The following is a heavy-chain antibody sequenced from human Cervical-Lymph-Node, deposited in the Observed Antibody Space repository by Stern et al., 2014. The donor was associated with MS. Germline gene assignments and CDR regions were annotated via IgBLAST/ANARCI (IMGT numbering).Heavy chain of an antibody. CDR2: IIHVFGTV. V-gene: IGHV1-69*01. CDR3: ARGGRISSYFCPDY. Sequence: VQLVESGSEVKKPGSSVKVSCKASGDTFSTYAFSWVRQAPGQGLEWMGGIIHVFGTVDYAQKFRGRVTITAGGYTTTAYMEGSILTSEDTAVYYCARGGRISSYFCPDYWGQGTLVTVSS. CDR1: GDTFSTYA. D-gene: IGHD6-13*01. J-gene: IGHJ4*02.